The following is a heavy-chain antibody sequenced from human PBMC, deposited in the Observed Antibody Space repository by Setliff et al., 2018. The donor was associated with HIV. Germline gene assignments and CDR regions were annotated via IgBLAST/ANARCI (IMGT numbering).Heavy chain of an antibody. CDR1: GFTLSSNW. J-gene: IGHJ6*02. CDR3: SKGSKQRLWLALDV. Sequence: GGSLRLSCAGSGFTLSSNWMHWVRQAPGEGLVWVSRINEDGKTTNYADSVKGRFSISRDNSKNTLYLQMDSLRAEDTAVYYCSKGSKQRLWLALDVWGQGTTVTVSS. D-gene: IGHD6-19*01. V-gene: IGHV3-74*01. CDR2: INEDGKTT.